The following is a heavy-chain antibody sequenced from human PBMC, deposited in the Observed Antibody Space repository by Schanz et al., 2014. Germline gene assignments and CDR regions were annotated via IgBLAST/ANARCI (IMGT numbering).Heavy chain of an antibody. D-gene: IGHD1-1*01. Sequence: QVQLQESGPGLVKPSQTLSLTCTVSGGSIRSGTYYWSWIRQPAGKALEWVGRVFPNGITNYNPAREGGVTRARDTSKSGVSVTLASLTAADTAVYYCARDTTWRLDLWGRGTLVTVSS. CDR3: ARDTTWRLDL. CDR1: GGSIRSGTYY. V-gene: IGHV4-61*02. CDR2: VFPNGIT. J-gene: IGHJ2*01.